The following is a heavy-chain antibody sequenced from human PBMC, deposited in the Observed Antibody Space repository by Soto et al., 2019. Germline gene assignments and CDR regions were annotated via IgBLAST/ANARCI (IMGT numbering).Heavy chain of an antibody. Sequence: QVPLVESGGGVVQPGRSLRLSCAASGFTFSSYGMHWVRQAPGKGLEWVAVISYDGSNKYYADSVKGRFTISRDNSKNTLYLQMNSLRAEDTAVYYCAKIHGMDVWGQGTTVTVSS. J-gene: IGHJ6*02. CDR2: ISYDGSNK. CDR3: AKIHGMDV. V-gene: IGHV3-30*18. CDR1: GFTFSSYG.